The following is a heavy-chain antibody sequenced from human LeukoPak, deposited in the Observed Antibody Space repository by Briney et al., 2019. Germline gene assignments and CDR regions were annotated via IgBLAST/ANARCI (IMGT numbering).Heavy chain of an antibody. CDR3: AKGRTAYCSSTSCYTIDY. D-gene: IGHD2-2*02. CDR2: ISGSSSYI. CDR1: GFTFSDYS. J-gene: IGHJ4*02. V-gene: IGHV3-21*04. Sequence: GGSLRLSCVVSGFTFSDYSMNWVRQAPGKGLEWVSSISGSSSYIYYAESVKGRFTISRDNSKNTLYLQMNSLRAEDTAVYYCAKGRTAYCSSTSCYTIDYWGQGTLVTVSS.